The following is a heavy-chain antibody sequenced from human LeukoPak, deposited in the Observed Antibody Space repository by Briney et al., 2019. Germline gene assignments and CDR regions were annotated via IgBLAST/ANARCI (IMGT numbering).Heavy chain of an antibody. D-gene: IGHD6-6*01. V-gene: IGHV1-46*01. CDR3: ARDLSSIAARPSISNWFDP. Sequence: GASVKVSCKASGYTFTSYYMHWVRQAPGQGLEWMGIINPSSGSTSYAQKFQGRVTMTREPSTRTVYMELSSLRSEDTAVYYCARDLSSIAARPSISNWFDPWGQGTLVTVSS. J-gene: IGHJ5*02. CDR1: GYTFTSYY. CDR2: INPSSGST.